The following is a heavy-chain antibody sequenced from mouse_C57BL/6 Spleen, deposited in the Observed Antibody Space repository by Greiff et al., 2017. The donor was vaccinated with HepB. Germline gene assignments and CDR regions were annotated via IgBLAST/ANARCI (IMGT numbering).Heavy chain of an antibody. CDR3: AGREGIYCDYDEAWFAY. V-gene: IGHV2-9-1*01. Sequence: QVQLKESGPGLVAPSQSLSITCTVSGFSLTSYAISWVRQPPGKGLEWLGVIWPGGGTNYNSALKSRLSISKDNAKSQVFLKMNSLQTDDTARYYCAGREGIYCDYDEAWFAYWGQGTLVTVSA. CDR2: IWPGGGT. J-gene: IGHJ3*01. CDR1: GFSLTSYA. D-gene: IGHD2-4*01.